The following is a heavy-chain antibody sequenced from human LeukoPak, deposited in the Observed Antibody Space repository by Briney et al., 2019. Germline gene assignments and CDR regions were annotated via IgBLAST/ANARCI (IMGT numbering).Heavy chain of an antibody. CDR2: INPSGGST. CDR3: ARDSGMKQQLDYFDN. J-gene: IGHJ4*02. Sequence: ASVKVSCKASGYTFTRYFIHWVRQAPGRGLEWMGTINPSGGSTGYAQKFQGRVTMTRDTSTSTVYMELSSLRSEDTAVYYCARDSGMKQQLDYFDNWGQGTLVTVSS. D-gene: IGHD6-13*01. V-gene: IGHV1-46*01. CDR1: GYTFTRYF.